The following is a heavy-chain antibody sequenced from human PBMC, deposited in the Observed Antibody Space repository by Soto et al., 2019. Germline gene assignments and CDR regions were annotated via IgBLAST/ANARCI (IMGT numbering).Heavy chain of an antibody. D-gene: IGHD2-8*01. J-gene: IGHJ5*02. V-gene: IGHV3-33*01. Sequence: GESLKISCAASGFTFSSYGMHWVRQAPGKGLEWVAVIWYDGSNKYYADSVKGRFTISRDNSKNTLYLQMNSLRAEDTAVYYCAREPRYCTNGVCYHWFDPWGQGTLVTVSS. CDR3: AREPRYCTNGVCYHWFDP. CDR1: GFTFSSYG. CDR2: IWYDGSNK.